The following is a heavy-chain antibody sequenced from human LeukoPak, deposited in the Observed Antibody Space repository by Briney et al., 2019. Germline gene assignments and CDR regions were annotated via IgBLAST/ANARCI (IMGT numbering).Heavy chain of an antibody. Sequence: GGALRLSCAASGFTFSSYWMHWVRQAPGKGLVWVSRSNPDGSSTSYADSVKGRFTISRDNAKSTLYLQLNSLRVEDTAVYYCAAVVGANPFDHWGQGTLVTVSS. J-gene: IGHJ4*02. V-gene: IGHV3-74*01. CDR3: AAVVGANPFDH. CDR1: GFTFSSYW. CDR2: SNPDGSST. D-gene: IGHD1-26*01.